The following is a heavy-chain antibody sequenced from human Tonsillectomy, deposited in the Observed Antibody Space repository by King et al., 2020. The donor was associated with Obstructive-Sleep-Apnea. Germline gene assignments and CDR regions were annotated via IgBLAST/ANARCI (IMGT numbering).Heavy chain of an antibody. D-gene: IGHD4-17*01. J-gene: IGHJ4*02. V-gene: IGHV3-30*18. CDR2: ISYDGYKE. Sequence: VQLVESGGGVVQPGRSLRLSCAASGFTFSSYGMHWVRQAPGKGLEWVAVISYDGYKEFYADSVKGRFTISRDSSRNTRYLQMNSLRPGDTAVYYCAKAWTVTTLQCACDYWGQGTLVTVSS. CDR3: AKAWTVTTLQCACDY. CDR1: GFTFSSYG.